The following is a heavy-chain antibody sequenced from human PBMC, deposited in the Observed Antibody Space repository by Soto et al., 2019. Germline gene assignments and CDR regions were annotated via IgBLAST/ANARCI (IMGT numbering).Heavy chain of an antibody. V-gene: IGHV1-18*01. J-gene: IGHJ4*02. CDR2: ISAYNGNT. CDR3: AREGDYDSSGYPPRD. D-gene: IGHD3-22*01. Sequence: ASVKVSCKASRYTFTSYGISWVRQAPGQGLEWMGWISAYNGNTNYAQKLQGRVTMTTDTSTSTAYMELRSLRSDDTAVYYCAREGDYDSSGYPPRDWGQGTLVTVSS. CDR1: RYTFTSYG.